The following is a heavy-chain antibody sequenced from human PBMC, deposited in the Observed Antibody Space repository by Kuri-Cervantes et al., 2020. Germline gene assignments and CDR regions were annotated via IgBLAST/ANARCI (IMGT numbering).Heavy chain of an antibody. CDR2: ISYDGSNK. J-gene: IGHJ5*02. CDR1: GFTFSSYA. Sequence: GESLKISCGASGFTFSSYAMHWVRQAPGKGLEWVAVISYDGSNKYYADSVKGRFTISRDNSKNTLYLQMNSLRAEDTAVYYCAKDLHYDFWSGYPNWFDPWGQGTLVTVSS. V-gene: IGHV3-30-3*01. D-gene: IGHD3-3*01. CDR3: AKDLHYDFWSGYPNWFDP.